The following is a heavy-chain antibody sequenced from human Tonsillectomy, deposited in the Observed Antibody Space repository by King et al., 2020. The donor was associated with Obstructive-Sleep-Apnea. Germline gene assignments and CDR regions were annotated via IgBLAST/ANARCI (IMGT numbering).Heavy chain of an antibody. D-gene: IGHD3-10*01. Sequence: PLPESGPGLVTPSETLSLTCTVSRGSINSYYWSWIRQPPGKGLEWIGYIYYSGSTNYNPSLKSRVTISVDTSKNQFSLTLSSVTAADTAVYYCARRARGPTAYYFDYWGQGTLVTVSS. J-gene: IGHJ4*02. CDR2: IYYSGST. V-gene: IGHV4-59*08. CDR1: RGSINSYY. CDR3: ARRARGPTAYYFDY.